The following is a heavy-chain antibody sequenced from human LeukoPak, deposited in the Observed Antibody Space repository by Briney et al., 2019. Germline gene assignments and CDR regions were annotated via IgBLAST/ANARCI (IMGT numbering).Heavy chain of an antibody. CDR2: ISSSGSTI. Sequence: GGSLRLSCAASGFTFSDYYMSWIRQAPGKGLEWVSYISSSGSTIYYADSVKGRFTISRDNSKNTLYLQMNSLRAEDTAVYYCAKDVGIVGATPTDYWGQGTLVTVSS. J-gene: IGHJ4*02. D-gene: IGHD1-26*01. V-gene: IGHV3-11*01. CDR1: GFTFSDYY. CDR3: AKDVGIVGATPTDY.